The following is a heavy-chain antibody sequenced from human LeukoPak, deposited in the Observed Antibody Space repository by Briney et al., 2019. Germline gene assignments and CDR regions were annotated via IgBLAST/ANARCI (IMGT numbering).Heavy chain of an antibody. CDR3: ARGLYTMIRGVIIY. Sequence: QTGGSLRLSCAASGFTFSSYAMHWVRQAPGKGLEYVSAISSNGGSTYYANSVKGRFTISRDNSKNTLYLQMGSLRAEDMAVYYCARGLYTMIRGVIIYWGQGTLVTVSS. J-gene: IGHJ4*02. D-gene: IGHD3-10*01. CDR2: ISSNGGST. CDR1: GFTFSSYA. V-gene: IGHV3-64*01.